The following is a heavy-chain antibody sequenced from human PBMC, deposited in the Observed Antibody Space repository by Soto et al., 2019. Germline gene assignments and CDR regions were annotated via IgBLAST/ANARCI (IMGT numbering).Heavy chain of an antibody. D-gene: IGHD6-13*01. CDR3: ARRSGYSISWYYFDY. J-gene: IGHJ4*02. Sequence: EVQLVQSGAEVKKPGESLKISCKGSGYTFTSYWSGWVRQMPGKGLEWMGIIYPADSDTRYSPSFQGQVTISADNSITTAYLQWSRLNASDTAMYYGARRSGYSISWYYFDYWGQGTLVTVSS. CDR1: GYTFTSYW. CDR2: IYPADSDT. V-gene: IGHV5-51*01.